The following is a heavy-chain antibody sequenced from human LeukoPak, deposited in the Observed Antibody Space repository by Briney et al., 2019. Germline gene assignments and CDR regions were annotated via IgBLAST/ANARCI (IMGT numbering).Heavy chain of an antibody. D-gene: IGHD3-10*01. CDR1: GYSFTNYA. Sequence: ASVKVSCEASGYSFTNYAIHWVRQAPGQRPEWMGWSNVGNGNTKYSQEFQGRVTFTRDTSANTAYMQLSRLRSEDMGVYYCARGDYYGSGGFGMDVWGQGTAVTVS. CDR2: SNVGNGNT. J-gene: IGHJ6*02. V-gene: IGHV1-3*02. CDR3: ARGDYYGSGGFGMDV.